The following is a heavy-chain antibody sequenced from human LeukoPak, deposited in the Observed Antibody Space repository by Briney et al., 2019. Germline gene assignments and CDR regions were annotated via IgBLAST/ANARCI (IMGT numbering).Heavy chain of an antibody. CDR1: GGSFSGYY. CDR3: ARGYRRSYSSSPEYFQH. Sequence: PSETLSLTCAVYGGSFSGYYWSWIRQPPGKGLEWIGEINHSGSTNYNPSLKSRVTISVDTSKNQFSLKLSSVTAADTAVYYCARGYRRSYSSSPEYFQHWGQGTLVTVSS. V-gene: IGHV4-34*01. J-gene: IGHJ1*01. CDR2: INHSGST. D-gene: IGHD6-13*01.